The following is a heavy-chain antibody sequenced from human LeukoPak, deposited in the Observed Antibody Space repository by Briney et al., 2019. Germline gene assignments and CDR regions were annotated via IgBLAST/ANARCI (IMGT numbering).Heavy chain of an antibody. J-gene: IGHJ4*02. Sequence: SETLSLTCTVSSGSISSGGYYWNWIRQHPGKGLEWIGSIFYSGSTYYSPSLKSRVTISVDTSKDQFSLRLSSVTAADTAAYYCAIGGYGAGFDYWGQGTLVTVSS. V-gene: IGHV4-31*03. CDR3: AIGGYGAGFDY. CDR1: SGSISSGGYY. CDR2: IFYSGST. D-gene: IGHD4-17*01.